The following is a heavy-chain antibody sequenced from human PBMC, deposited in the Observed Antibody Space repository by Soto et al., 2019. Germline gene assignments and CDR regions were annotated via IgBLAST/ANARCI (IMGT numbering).Heavy chain of an antibody. Sequence: GGSLRLSCAASGFTFSSYAMSWVRQAPGKGLEWVSAISGSGGSTYYADPVKGRFTISRDNSKNTLYLQMNSLRAEDTAVYYCAKDPGRGVVTAIRSLYREEAPRKYFQHWGQGTLVTVSS. V-gene: IGHV3-23*01. D-gene: IGHD2-21*02. CDR3: AKDPGRGVVTAIRSLYREEAPRKYFQH. CDR2: ISGSGGST. J-gene: IGHJ1*01. CDR1: GFTFSSYA.